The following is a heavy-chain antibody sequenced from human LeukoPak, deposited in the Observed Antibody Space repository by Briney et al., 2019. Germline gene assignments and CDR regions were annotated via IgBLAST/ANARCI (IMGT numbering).Heavy chain of an antibody. CDR3: ARAGDILTGYNWFDP. Sequence: PSQTLSLTCTVSGGSISSGSYYWSWIRQPAGKGLEWIGRIYTSGSTNYNPSLKSRVTMSVDTSKNQFSLKLSSVTAADTAVYYYARAGDILTGYNWFDPWGQGTLVTVSS. D-gene: IGHD3-9*01. J-gene: IGHJ5*02. CDR2: IYTSGST. V-gene: IGHV4-61*02. CDR1: GGSISSGSYY.